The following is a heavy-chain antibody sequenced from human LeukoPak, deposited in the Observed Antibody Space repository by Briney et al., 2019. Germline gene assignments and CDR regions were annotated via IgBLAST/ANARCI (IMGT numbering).Heavy chain of an antibody. D-gene: IGHD6-19*01. J-gene: IGHJ4*02. Sequence: GGSLRLSCAASGFTFSSYEMNWVRQAPGKGLEWVGRIKSKTDGGTADSAAPVKGRFTISRDDSQNTLYLQMDSLKTEDTAVYYCVRVGSVAGSDYLDYWGQGTLVTVSS. CDR3: VRVGSVAGSDYLDY. V-gene: IGHV3-15*01. CDR2: IKSKTDGGTA. CDR1: GFTFSSYE.